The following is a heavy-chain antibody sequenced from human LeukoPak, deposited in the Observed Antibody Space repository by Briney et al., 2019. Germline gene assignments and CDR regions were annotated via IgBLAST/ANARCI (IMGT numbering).Heavy chain of an antibody. CDR2: IYYSGST. CDR1: GGPISSYY. V-gene: IGHV4-59*01. CDR3: ARDLGPTTVRYGWFDP. Sequence: PSETLSLTCTVSGGPISSYYWSWIRQPPGKGLEWIGYIYYSGSTNYNPSLKSRVTISVDTSKNQFSLKLSSVTAADTAVYYCARDLGPTTVRYGWFDPWGQGTLVTVSS. J-gene: IGHJ5*02. D-gene: IGHD4-17*01.